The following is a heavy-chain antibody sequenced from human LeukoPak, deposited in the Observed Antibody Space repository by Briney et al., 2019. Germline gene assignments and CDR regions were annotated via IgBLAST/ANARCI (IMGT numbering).Heavy chain of an antibody. V-gene: IGHV1-69*13. Sequence: GASVKVCCKASGGTFSSYAISWVRPAPGQGLGWMRGIIPIFGTANYAQKFQGRVTITADESTSTAYMKPSSLRSEDTAVYYCASGPPELLQPLSFDYWGQGTLVTVSS. CDR2: IIPIFGTA. CDR1: GGTFSSYA. D-gene: IGHD1-26*01. CDR3: ASGPPELLQPLSFDY. J-gene: IGHJ4*02.